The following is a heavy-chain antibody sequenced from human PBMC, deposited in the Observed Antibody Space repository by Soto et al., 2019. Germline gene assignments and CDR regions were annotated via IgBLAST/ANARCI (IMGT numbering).Heavy chain of an antibody. D-gene: IGHD3-10*01. J-gene: IGHJ6*04. CDR2: IDNAGTDS. CDR3: ARGWFGPDV. V-gene: IGHV3-74*01. Sequence: EVQLVESGGGLVQPGGSLRLSCAASGFTLSGRSMHWVRQAPGKGLVWVSGIDNAGTDSTYADSVKGRFTSSRDNAKNMLYLQMNSLIVEGTAVYYCARGWFGPDVWGKGTTVTVSS. CDR1: GFTLSGRS.